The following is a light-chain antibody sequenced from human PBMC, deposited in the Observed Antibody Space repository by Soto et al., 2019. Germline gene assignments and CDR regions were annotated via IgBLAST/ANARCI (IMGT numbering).Light chain of an antibody. CDR3: YEYPRWAPGT. Sequence: AAVSVSRGDIATLSCRASQSVSSNLAWYQQKPGQAPRLLIFGASTRATGIPARFSGSGSGKASSLTGRRLRSYYFAVFPCYEYPRWAPGTLGGGTKVDIK. CDR2: GAS. V-gene: IGKV3-15*01. CDR1: QSVSSN. J-gene: IGKJ4*01.